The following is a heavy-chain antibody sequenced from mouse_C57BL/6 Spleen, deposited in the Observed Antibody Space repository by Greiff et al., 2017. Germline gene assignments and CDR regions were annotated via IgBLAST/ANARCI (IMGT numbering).Heavy chain of an antibody. J-gene: IGHJ4*01. CDR3: ARDFYYDYDDYAMDY. CDR2: ISDGGSYT. D-gene: IGHD2-4*01. V-gene: IGHV5-4*01. CDR1: GFTFTSYA. Sequence: EVKLVESGGGLVKPGGSLKLSCAASGFTFTSYAMSWVRQTPEKRLEWVATISDGGSYTYYPDNVKGRFTITRDNAKNNLYLQMSHLKSEDTAMYYCARDFYYDYDDYAMDYWGQGTSVTVSS.